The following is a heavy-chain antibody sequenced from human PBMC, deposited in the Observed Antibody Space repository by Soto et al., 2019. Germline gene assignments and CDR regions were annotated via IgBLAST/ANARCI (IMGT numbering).Heavy chain of an antibody. V-gene: IGHV3-23*01. J-gene: IGHJ6*03. CDR3: AARYNWNYGGEYYMDV. CDR1: GFTFSSYA. D-gene: IGHD1-7*01. CDR2: ISGSGGST. Sequence: HPGGSLRLSCAASGFTFSSYAMSWVRQAPGKGLEWVSAISGSGGSTYYADYVKGRFTISRDNSKNTLYLQMNSLRAEDTVVYYCAARYNWNYGGEYYMDVWGKGTTVTVSS.